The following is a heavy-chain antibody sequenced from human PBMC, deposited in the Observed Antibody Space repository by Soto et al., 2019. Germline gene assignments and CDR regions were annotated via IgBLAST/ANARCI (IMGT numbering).Heavy chain of an antibody. Sequence: GGALRLSCAASGFTFSSYALSWVRQAPGKGLEWVSAISGSGGSTYYADSVKGRFTISRDNSKNTLYLQMNSLRAADTAVYYCARATTRYCSSTSCLNFDYWGQGTPVNVSS. D-gene: IGHD2-2*01. CDR1: GFTFSSYA. V-gene: IGHV3-23*01. J-gene: IGHJ4*02. CDR3: ARATTRYCSSTSCLNFDY. CDR2: ISGSGGST.